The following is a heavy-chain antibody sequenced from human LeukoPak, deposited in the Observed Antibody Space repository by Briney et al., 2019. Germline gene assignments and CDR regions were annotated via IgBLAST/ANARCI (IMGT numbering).Heavy chain of an antibody. J-gene: IGHJ4*02. CDR2: IWYDGSNK. V-gene: IGHV3-33*01. CDR1: GFTFSSYG. CDR3: ARGRTRRVLLWFGEKYTRAEGFDY. Sequence: GGSLRLSCAASGFTFSSYGMHWVRQAPGKGLEWVAVIWYDGSNKYYADSVKGRFTISRDNSKNTLYLQMNSLRAEDTAVYYCARGRTRRVLLWFGEKYTRAEGFDYWAREPWSPSPQ. D-gene: IGHD3-10*01.